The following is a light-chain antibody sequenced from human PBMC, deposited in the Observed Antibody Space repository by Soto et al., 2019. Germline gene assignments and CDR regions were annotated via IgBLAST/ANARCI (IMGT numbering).Light chain of an antibody. V-gene: IGLV2-14*01. CDR1: SGDVGHYNY. CDR2: EVS. Sequence: QSALTQPASVSGSPGQSITISCTGSSGDVGHYNYVSWYQQHPGKAPKLMIYEVSNRPSGVSNRFSGSKSGNTASLIISGLQAEDEADYSCTSYTTSRIWVFGGGTKLTVL. CDR3: TSYTTSRIWV. J-gene: IGLJ3*02.